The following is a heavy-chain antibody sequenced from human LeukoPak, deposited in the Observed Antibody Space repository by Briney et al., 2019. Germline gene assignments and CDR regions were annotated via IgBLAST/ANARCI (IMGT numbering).Heavy chain of an antibody. CDR3: TVVPAAISAEYFQH. J-gene: IGHJ1*01. CDR2: INHSGST. CDR1: GGSFSGYY. Sequence: SETLSPTCAVYGGSFSGYYWSWIRQPPGKGLEWIGEINHSGSTNYNPSLKSRVTISVDTSKNQFSLKLSSVTAADTAVYYCTVVPAAISAEYFQHWGQGTLVTVSS. D-gene: IGHD2-2*01. V-gene: IGHV4-34*01.